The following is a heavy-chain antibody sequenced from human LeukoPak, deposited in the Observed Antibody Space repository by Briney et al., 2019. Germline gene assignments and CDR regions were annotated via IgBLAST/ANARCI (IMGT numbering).Heavy chain of an antibody. Sequence: GGSLRLSCAASGFTFSSYSMNWVRQAPGKGLEWVSSISSSSSYIYYADSVKGRFTISRDNAKNSLYLQMNSLRAEDTAVYYCARDILVGDVRDYWGQGTLVTVSS. CDR3: ARDILVGDVRDY. D-gene: IGHD2-8*02. J-gene: IGHJ4*02. CDR2: ISSSSSYI. CDR1: GFTFSSYS. V-gene: IGHV3-21*01.